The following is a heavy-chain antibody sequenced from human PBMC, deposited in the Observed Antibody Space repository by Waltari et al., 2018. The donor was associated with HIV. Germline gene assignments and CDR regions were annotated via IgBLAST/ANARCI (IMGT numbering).Heavy chain of an antibody. V-gene: IGHV3-48*03. J-gene: IGHJ4*02. D-gene: IGHD1-26*01. CDR1: GFTFSSYE. Sequence: EVQLVESGGGLVQPGGSLRLSCAASGFTFSSYELNWVRQAPGKGLEWVSYISSSGSTIYYADSVKGRFTISRDNAKNSLYLQMNSLRAEDTAVYYCARDRWELPFDYWGQGTLVTVSS. CDR2: ISSSGSTI. CDR3: ARDRWELPFDY.